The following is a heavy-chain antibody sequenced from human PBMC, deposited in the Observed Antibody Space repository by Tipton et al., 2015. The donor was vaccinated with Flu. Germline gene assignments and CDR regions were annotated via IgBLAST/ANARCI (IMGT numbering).Heavy chain of an antibody. CDR2: IKQDGSEK. V-gene: IGHV3-7*01. CDR3: ASGVGIAAFRN. Sequence: SLRLSCAASGFTFSSYWMSWVRQAPGKGLEWVANIKQDGSEKYYVDSVKGRFTISRDNAKNSLYLQMNSLRAEDTAVYYCASGVGIAAFRNWGQGTLVTVSS. CDR1: GFTFSSYW. D-gene: IGHD6-13*01. J-gene: IGHJ4*02.